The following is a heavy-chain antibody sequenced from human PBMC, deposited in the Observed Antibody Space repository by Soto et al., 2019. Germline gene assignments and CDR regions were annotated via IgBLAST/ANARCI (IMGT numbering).Heavy chain of an antibody. CDR1: GGAFSSYA. D-gene: IGHD3-10*01. Sequence: SVKVSCKASGGAFSSYAISWVRQAPGQGLEWMGGIIPIFGTANYAQKFQGRVTITADKSTSTAYMELSSLRSEDTAVYYCATWANYYGSGSYRYYYGMDVWGQGTTVTVSS. CDR3: ATWANYYGSGSYRYYYGMDV. CDR2: IIPIFGTA. J-gene: IGHJ6*02. V-gene: IGHV1-69*06.